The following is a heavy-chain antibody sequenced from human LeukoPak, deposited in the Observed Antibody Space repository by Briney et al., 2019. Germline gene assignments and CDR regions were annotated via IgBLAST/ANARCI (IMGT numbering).Heavy chain of an antibody. J-gene: IGHJ4*02. Sequence: GGSLRLSCAASGFTFSSYAMSWVRQAPGKGLEWVSAISGSGGSTYYADSVKGRSTISRDNSKNTLYLQMNSLRAEDTAVYYCAKGDFTYYYGSGIDYWGQGTLVTVSS. V-gene: IGHV3-23*01. CDR2: ISGSGGST. CDR1: GFTFSSYA. D-gene: IGHD3-10*01. CDR3: AKGDFTYYYGSGIDY.